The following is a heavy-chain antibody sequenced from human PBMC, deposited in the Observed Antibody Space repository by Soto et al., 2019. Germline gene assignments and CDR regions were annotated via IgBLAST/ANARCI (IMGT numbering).Heavy chain of an antibody. V-gene: IGHV1-69*06. D-gene: IGHD3-10*01. J-gene: IGHJ5*02. CDR2: IIPIFGTA. CDR1: GGTFSSYA. CDR3: ARPLRLRRFGGPRGTAFDP. Sequence: QVQLVQSGAEVKKPGSSVKVSCKASGGTFSSYAISWVRQAPGQGLEWMGGIIPIFGTANYAQKFQVRVTITADKSTSTASMELSSLRSEDTAVYYCARPLRLRRFGGPRGTAFDPWGQGTLVTVSS.